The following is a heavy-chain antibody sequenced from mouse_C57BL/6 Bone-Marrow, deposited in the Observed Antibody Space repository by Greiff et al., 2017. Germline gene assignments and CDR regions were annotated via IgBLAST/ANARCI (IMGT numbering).Heavy chain of an antibody. CDR3: ARLLRPYFDY. D-gene: IGHD1-1*01. J-gene: IGHJ2*01. CDR2: IHPNSGST. CDR1: GYTFTSYW. Sequence: VQLQQPGAELVKPGASVKLSCKASGYTFTSYWMHWVKQRPGQGLEWIGMIHPNSGSTNDNEKFKSKATLTVDKSSSTAYMQLSSLTSEDSAVYYCARLLRPYFDYWGQGTTLTVSS. V-gene: IGHV1-64*01.